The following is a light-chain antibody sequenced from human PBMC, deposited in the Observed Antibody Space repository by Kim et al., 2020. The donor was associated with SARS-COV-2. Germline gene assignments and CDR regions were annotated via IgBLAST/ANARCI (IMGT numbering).Light chain of an antibody. V-gene: IGLV1-44*01. Sequence: PGQTVTISCSGSSANIGSNTVNWYQQLPGTAPKLLIYRNDQRPSGVPDRFSGSKSGTSASLAISGLQSEDEADYYCAAWDDTINGVFGGGTQLTVL. CDR3: AAWDDTINGV. CDR1: SANIGSNT. J-gene: IGLJ3*02. CDR2: RND.